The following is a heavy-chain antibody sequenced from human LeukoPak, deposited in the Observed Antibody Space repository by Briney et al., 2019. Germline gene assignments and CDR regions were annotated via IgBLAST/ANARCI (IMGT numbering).Heavy chain of an antibody. CDR1: GGSISSSSYY. V-gene: IGHV4-39*01. J-gene: IGHJ5*02. CDR3: ARGPRLSPNRNWFDP. CDR2: IYYSGST. D-gene: IGHD2/OR15-2a*01. Sequence: SETLSLTRTVSGGSISSSSYYWGWIRQPPGKGLEWIGSIYYSGSTYYNPSLKSRVTISVDTSKNQFSLKLSSVTAADTAVYYCARGPRLSPNRNWFDPWGQGTLVTVSS.